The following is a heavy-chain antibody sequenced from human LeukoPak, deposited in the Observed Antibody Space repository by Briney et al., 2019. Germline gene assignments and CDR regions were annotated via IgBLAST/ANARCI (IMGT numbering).Heavy chain of an antibody. Sequence: GGALELSFEAFGLPFSGFPMSWVAQAPGKGLEGVSAISGMGGRKYSADSVKGRFTISRDNSKNTLYLQMNSLRAEDTAVYYCARVRYCSSTSCYSGYFDYWGQGTLVTVSS. D-gene: IGHD2-2*02. J-gene: IGHJ4*02. CDR3: ARVRYCSSTSCYSGYFDY. CDR2: ISGMGGRK. V-gene: IGHV3-23*01. CDR1: GLPFSGFP.